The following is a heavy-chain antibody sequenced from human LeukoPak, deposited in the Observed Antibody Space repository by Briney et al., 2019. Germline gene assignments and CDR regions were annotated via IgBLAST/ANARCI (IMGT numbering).Heavy chain of an antibody. V-gene: IGHV3-74*01. J-gene: IGHJ4*02. CDR1: GFSFSSYL. CDR2: INSDGTTT. D-gene: IGHD2-15*01. CDR3: ARGRYCSGGTCYFDY. Sequence: GGSLGLSCAASGFSFSSYLMHWVRQAPGKGLVWVSRINSDGTTTTYADSVKGRLTVSRDNAKNTLYLQMNSLRAEDTAVYYCARGRYCSGGTCYFDYWGQGALVTVSS.